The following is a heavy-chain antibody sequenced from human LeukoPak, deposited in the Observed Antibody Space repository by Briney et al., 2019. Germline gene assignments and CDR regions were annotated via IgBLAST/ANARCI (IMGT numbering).Heavy chain of an antibody. CDR1: GGSISSGSYY. V-gene: IGHV4-39*07. J-gene: IGHJ4*02. CDR3: ARVRRFGAGQDY. Sequence: PSETLSLTCTVSGGSISSGSYYWGWIRQPPGKGLEWIGNFYYSGSTYYNPSLKSRVTISVDTSKNQFSLKLSSVTAADTAVYYCARVRRFGAGQDYWGQGTLVTFSS. D-gene: IGHD3-16*01. CDR2: FYYSGST.